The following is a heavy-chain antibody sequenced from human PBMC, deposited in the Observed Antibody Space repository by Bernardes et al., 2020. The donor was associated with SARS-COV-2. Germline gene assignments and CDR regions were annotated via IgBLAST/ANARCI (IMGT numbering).Heavy chain of an antibody. CDR2: PSGSGLST. D-gene: IGHD3-3*01. J-gene: IGHJ4*02. CDR1: GIAFSSLP. V-gene: IGHV3-23*01. Sequence: GGSLRLSCAASGIAFSSLPLTWVRQPPGKGLEWVASPSGSGLSTYYADSVMGRFSISRDNSNNTLYLQMNSLRAEDTALYFCAKLSALETSDYWGQGTLVTVSS. CDR3: AKLSALETSDY.